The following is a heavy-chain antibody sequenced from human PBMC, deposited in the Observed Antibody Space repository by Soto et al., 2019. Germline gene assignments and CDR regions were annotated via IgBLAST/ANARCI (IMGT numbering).Heavy chain of an antibody. CDR1: GYTFTSYY. V-gene: IGHV1-18*01. J-gene: IGHJ3*02. CDR3: ARCGGARRSPNDAFYI. CDR2: ISAYNGNT. Sequence: ASVKVSCKASGYTFTSYYISWVRQAPGQGLEWMGWISAYNGNTNYAQKLQGRVTMTTDTSTSTAYMELRSLRSDDTAVYYCARCGGARRSPNDAFYIWGQGTMVIVSS. D-gene: IGHD2-21*01.